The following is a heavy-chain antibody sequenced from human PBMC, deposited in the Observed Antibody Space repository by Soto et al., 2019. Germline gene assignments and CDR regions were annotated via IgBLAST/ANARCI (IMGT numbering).Heavy chain of an antibody. CDR1: GGSVSRNSYS. V-gene: IGHV4-39*07. CDR2: IYSTENT. Sequence: SETLSLTRPVSGGSVSRNSYSWGWIRQSPGKGLEWIGTIYSTENTYYHPSLLSRVTISVDTSMNEFSLRLSSVTAADTAVYYCAREGYNFGPFDYWGQGALVTVSS. CDR3: AREGYNFGPFDY. D-gene: IGHD5-18*01. J-gene: IGHJ4*02.